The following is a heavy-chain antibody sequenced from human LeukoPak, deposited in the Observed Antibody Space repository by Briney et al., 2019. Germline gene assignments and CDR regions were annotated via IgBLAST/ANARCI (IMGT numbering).Heavy chain of an antibody. CDR3: ARDRGSIAAAGPHNWFDP. CDR2: INPNSGGT. J-gene: IGHJ5*02. CDR1: GYTFTGYY. D-gene: IGHD6-13*01. V-gene: IGHV1-2*02. Sequence: GASVKVSCKASGYTFTGYYMHWVRQAPGQGLEWMGWINPNSGGTNYAQKFQGRVTMTRDTSISTAYMELSRLRSDDTAVYYCARDRGSIAAAGPHNWFDPWGQGTLVTVSS.